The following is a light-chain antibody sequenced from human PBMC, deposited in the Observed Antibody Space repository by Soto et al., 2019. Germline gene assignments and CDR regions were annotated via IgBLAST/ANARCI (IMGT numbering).Light chain of an antibody. CDR1: SSNIGSNT. V-gene: IGLV1-44*01. CDR3: AAWDDSLNGPV. CDR2: SFH. J-gene: IGLJ3*02. Sequence: QSVLTQPPSASGTPGQKVTISCSGSSSNIGSNTVNWYQQVPGAAPKLLMYSFHQRPSGVPDRFSGSKSGTSASLAIRGLQFEDEADYYCAAWDDSLNGPVFGGGTKLTVL.